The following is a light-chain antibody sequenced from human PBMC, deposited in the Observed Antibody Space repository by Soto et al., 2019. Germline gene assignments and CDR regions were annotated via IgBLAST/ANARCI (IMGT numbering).Light chain of an antibody. J-gene: IGLJ2*01. V-gene: IGLV1-47*01. CDR2: GNN. Sequence: SVLTQPPSASGTPGQRVSISCSGSTSNIGSNHVSWYHQLPGTAPKLVVYGNNQRPSGVPDRFSGSKSGTSASLAISGLRPEDEADYFCAAWDDSLSAVVFGGGTKLTVL. CDR3: AAWDDSLSAVV. CDR1: TSNIGSNH.